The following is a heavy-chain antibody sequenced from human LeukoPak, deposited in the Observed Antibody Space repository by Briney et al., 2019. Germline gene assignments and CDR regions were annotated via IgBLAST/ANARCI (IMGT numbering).Heavy chain of an antibody. CDR3: VKDVRGYNYAYFDY. V-gene: IGHV3-64D*06. CDR2: ISCNGGST. Sequence: PGGSLRLSSSASGFTFSSYGMHWVRQAPGKGLEYVSAISCNGGSTYYADSVKGRFTIPRDNSKNTLYLQMSSLRAEDTAMYYCVKDVRGYNYAYFDYWGQGTLVTVSS. CDR1: GFTFSSYG. J-gene: IGHJ4*02. D-gene: IGHD5-18*01.